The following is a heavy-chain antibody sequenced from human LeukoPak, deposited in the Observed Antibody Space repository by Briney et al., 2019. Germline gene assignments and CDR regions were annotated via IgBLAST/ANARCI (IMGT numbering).Heavy chain of an antibody. Sequence: TSETLSLTCTVSGGSISSSTYYWGWIRQPPGKGLEWIGNLYYSGSTYYNPSLKSRVTISLDTSKNQFSRKLTSVTAADTATYYCARETSLAGFASGLGFNYWGQGILVTVSS. CDR1: GGSISSSTYY. CDR3: ARETSLAGFASGLGFNY. V-gene: IGHV4-39*07. J-gene: IGHJ4*02. CDR2: LYYSGST. D-gene: IGHD6-19*01.